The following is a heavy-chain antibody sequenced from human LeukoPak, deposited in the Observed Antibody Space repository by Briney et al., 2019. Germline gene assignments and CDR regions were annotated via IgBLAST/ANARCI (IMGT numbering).Heavy chain of an antibody. Sequence: GGSLRLSCAASGFTFSSYWMSWVRQAPGKGLEWVSLISASGDATHYVDSVKGRFTISRDDSKNTLALQMNSLRADDTAVYYCAKDPDSSAYYGGLPADYWGQGTPVTVSS. CDR2: ISASGDAT. D-gene: IGHD3-22*01. CDR1: GFTFSSYW. CDR3: AKDPDSSAYYGGLPADY. V-gene: IGHV3-23*01. J-gene: IGHJ4*02.